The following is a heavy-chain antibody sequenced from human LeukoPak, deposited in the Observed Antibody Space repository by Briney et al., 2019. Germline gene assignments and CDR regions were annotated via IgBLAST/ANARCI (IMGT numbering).Heavy chain of an antibody. Sequence: ASVKVSCKASGGTFSSYAISWVRQAPGQGLEWMGGIIPIFGTANYAQKFQGRVTITADESTSTAYMELSSLRSEDTAVYYCARESDRYCSSTSCYNAFDIWGQGTMVTVSS. V-gene: IGHV1-69*13. CDR3: ARESDRYCSSTSCYNAFDI. D-gene: IGHD2-2*02. CDR1: GGTFSSYA. J-gene: IGHJ3*02. CDR2: IIPIFGTA.